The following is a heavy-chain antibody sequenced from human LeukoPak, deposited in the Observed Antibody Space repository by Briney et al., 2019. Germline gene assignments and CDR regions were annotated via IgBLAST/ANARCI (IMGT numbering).Heavy chain of an antibody. CDR3: ITAATVTLDAFDI. D-gene: IGHD4-17*01. Sequence: GGSLRLSCAASGFTFRNAWVSWVRQAPGKGLEWVVRIKRKTDGGTTDYAAPVKGRFTISRDDSKNTLYLQMNSPKTEDTAVYYCITAATVTLDAFDIWGQGTMVTVSS. CDR2: IKRKTDGGTT. V-gene: IGHV3-15*01. CDR1: GFTFRNAW. J-gene: IGHJ3*02.